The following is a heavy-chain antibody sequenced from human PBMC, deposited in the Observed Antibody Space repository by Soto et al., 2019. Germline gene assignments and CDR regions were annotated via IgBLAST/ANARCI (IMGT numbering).Heavy chain of an antibody. CDR1: GFRFSLFW. D-gene: IGHD3-16*01. V-gene: IGHV3-7*03. J-gene: IGHJ4*02. Sequence: GGSLRLSCAASGFRFSLFWMSWVRQTPGKGLEWVANINEDGSEKFFAGSVKGRFTISRDNAKNSLSLQMNSLTADDTAVYYCARTGWPQSSYYFDYWGQGTLVTVSS. CDR3: ARTGWPQSSYYFDY. CDR2: INEDGSEK.